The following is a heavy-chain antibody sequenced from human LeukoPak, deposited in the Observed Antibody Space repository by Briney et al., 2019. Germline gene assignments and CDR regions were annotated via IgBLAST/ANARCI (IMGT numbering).Heavy chain of an antibody. J-gene: IGHJ4*02. D-gene: IGHD2-15*01. Sequence: SVKVSCKASGGTFSSYAISWVRQAPGQGLEWMGRIIPIFGTANYAQKFQGRVTITTDESTSTAYMELSSLRFDDTALYYCARGEYGGNFDFWGQGTLVTVSS. CDR3: ARGEYGGNFDF. CDR1: GGTFSSYA. V-gene: IGHV1-69*05. CDR2: IIPIFGTA.